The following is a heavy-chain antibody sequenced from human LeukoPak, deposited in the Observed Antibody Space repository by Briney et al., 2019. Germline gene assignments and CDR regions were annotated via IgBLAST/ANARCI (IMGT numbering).Heavy chain of an antibody. D-gene: IGHD6-13*01. V-gene: IGHV4-39*07. J-gene: IGHJ5*02. CDR2: IYYSGST. Sequence: SETLSLTCIVSGGSISSSSYYWGWIRQPPVKGLEWIGNIYYSGSTYYNPSLKSRVTISVDTSKNQFSLKLSSVTAADTAVYYCARSSWYLWFNWFDPWGQGTLVTVSS. CDR1: GGSISSSSYY. CDR3: ARSSWYLWFNWFDP.